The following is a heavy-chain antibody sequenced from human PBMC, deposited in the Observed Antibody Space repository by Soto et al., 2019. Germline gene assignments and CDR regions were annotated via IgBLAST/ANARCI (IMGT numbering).Heavy chain of an antibody. Sequence: SGGSLRLSCAASGFTVSSNYMSWVRQAPGKGLEWVSVIYSGGSTYYADSVKGRFTISRDNSKNTLYLQMNSLRAEDTAVYYCAREFGGSYYENFDYWGQGTLVTVYS. CDR1: GFTVSSNY. CDR3: AREFGGSYYENFDY. V-gene: IGHV3-53*01. J-gene: IGHJ4*02. CDR2: IYSGGST. D-gene: IGHD1-26*01.